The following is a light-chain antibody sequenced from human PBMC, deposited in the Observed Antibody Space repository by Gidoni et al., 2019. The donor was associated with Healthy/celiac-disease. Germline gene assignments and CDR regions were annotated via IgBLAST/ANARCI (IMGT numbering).Light chain of an antibody. J-gene: IGKJ4*01. CDR3: QQYKNWPPLT. V-gene: IGKV3-15*01. CDR1: QSVSSN. CDR2: VAS. Sequence: EIVMTQPPATLSVFSGERATLSCKASQSVSSNLAWYQQKPGQAPRLLIYVASTRATGIQARFSVSGSGTEFTLTFSSLQSEDFAVYYCQQYKNWPPLTFGGGTKVEIK.